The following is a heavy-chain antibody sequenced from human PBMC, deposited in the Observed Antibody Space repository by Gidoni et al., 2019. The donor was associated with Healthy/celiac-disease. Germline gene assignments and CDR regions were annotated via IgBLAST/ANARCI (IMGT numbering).Heavy chain of an antibody. CDR3: ARDGLRGYSYGRIDY. J-gene: IGHJ4*02. CDR1: GFTFSSYG. Sequence: QVQLVESGGGVVQPGRSLRLSCAASGFTFSSYGMHWVRQAPGKGLEWGAVIWYDGSNKYYADSVKGRFTISRDNSKNTLYLQMNSLRAEDTAVYYCARDGLRGYSYGRIDYWGQGTLVTVSS. CDR2: IWYDGSNK. V-gene: IGHV3-33*01. D-gene: IGHD5-18*01.